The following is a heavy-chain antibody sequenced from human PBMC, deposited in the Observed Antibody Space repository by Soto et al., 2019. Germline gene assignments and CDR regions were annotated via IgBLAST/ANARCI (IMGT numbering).Heavy chain of an antibody. V-gene: IGHV2-5*02. CDR3: AHFDKLGYCSGGSCYLVDY. CDR1: GFSLSTSGVG. D-gene: IGHD2-15*01. CDR2: IYWDDDK. J-gene: IGHJ4*02. Sequence: SGPTLVNPTQTLTLTCTFSGFSLSTSGVGVGWIRQPPGKALEWLALIYWDDDKRYSPSLKSRLTITKDTSKNQVVLTMTNMDPVDTATYYCAHFDKLGYCSGGSCYLVDYWGQGTLVTVSS.